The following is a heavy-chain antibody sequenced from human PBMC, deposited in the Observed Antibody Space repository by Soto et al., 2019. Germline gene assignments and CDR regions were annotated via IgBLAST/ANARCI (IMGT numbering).Heavy chain of an antibody. V-gene: IGHV4-31*03. J-gene: IGHJ4*02. Sequence: SETLSLTCTVSGGSVSSGDYYWSWIRQDPGKGLEWIGYIRYSGNTYHKPSLKSRVTISVDTSKNQFSLNLSSVTAADTAVYYCARAFCSGNTCYSFDYWGQGTLVTVSS. CDR1: GGSVSSGDYY. D-gene: IGHD2-15*01. CDR2: IRYSGNT. CDR3: ARAFCSGNTCYSFDY.